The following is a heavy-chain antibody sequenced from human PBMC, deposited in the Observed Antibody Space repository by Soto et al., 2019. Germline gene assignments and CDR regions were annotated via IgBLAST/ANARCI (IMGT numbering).Heavy chain of an antibody. J-gene: IGHJ4*02. Sequence: LSLTCSVSGGSISSRTFWWAWIRQPPGKGLEWIGDMYYSGSSYSSPSLKSRVTLSVDTSKNQLSLKLNSVTAADTAVYYCARHPRDDYNYGGSGIFDYWGQGTLVTVSS. CDR2: MYYSGSS. CDR3: ARHPRDDYNYGGSGIFDY. D-gene: IGHD4-4*01. CDR1: GGSISSRTFW. V-gene: IGHV4-39*01.